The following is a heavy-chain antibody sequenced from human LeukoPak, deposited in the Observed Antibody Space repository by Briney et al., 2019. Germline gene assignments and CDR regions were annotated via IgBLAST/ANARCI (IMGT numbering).Heavy chain of an antibody. Sequence: PGRSLRLSCGASGFTFSRYVIHWVRQAPGKGLEWMAAISYDGIKDFYAASVKGRLTISRDSSSNTVEHQMYGLRPEDTAVYYCPRDPWVRTEADGFDMWGQGTIVTVSS. V-gene: IGHV3-30*14. J-gene: IGHJ3*02. CDR3: PRDPWVRTEADGFDM. D-gene: IGHD3-16*01. CDR1: GFTFSRYV. CDR2: ISYDGIKD.